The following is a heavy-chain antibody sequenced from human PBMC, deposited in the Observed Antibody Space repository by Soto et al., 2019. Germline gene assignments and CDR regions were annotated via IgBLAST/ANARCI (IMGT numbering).Heavy chain of an antibody. V-gene: IGHV4-30-2*01. CDR3: ARGQVVAAQH. CDR2: IYHSGST. Sequence: QLQLQESGSGLVKPSQTLSLTCAVSGGSISSGGYSWSWIRQPPGKGLEWIGYIYHSGSTYYNPSLKSGVTRSVDRSKNQFSRKLSSVTAADTAGYYCARGQVVAAQHWGQGTLVTVSS. CDR1: GGSISSGGYS. J-gene: IGHJ4*02. D-gene: IGHD2-15*01.